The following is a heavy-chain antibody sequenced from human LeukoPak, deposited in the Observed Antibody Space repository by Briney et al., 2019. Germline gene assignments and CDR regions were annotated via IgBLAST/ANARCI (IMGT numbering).Heavy chain of an antibody. CDR2: ISGSGGST. Sequence: GGSLRLSCAASGFTFSSYAMSWVRQAPGEGLEWVSAISGSGGSTYYADSVKGRFTISRDNSKNTLYLQMNSLRAEDTAVYYCARDILGGFDYWGQGTLVTVSS. D-gene: IGHD7-27*01. CDR1: GFTFSSYA. V-gene: IGHV3-23*01. J-gene: IGHJ4*02. CDR3: ARDILGGFDY.